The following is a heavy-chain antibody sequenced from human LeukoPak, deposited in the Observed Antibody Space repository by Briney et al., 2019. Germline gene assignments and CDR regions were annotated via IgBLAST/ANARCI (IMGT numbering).Heavy chain of an antibody. CDR3: AREGKTAGTSGWIDP. D-gene: IGHD6-13*01. Sequence: GRSLRLSCAASGFTFSDYAMHWVRQVPGKGLEWVAVIWYDGSNKYHADSVKGRFTISRDNSKNTLYPEMNSLKVEDTAVYYCAREGKTAGTSGWIDPWGQGTLVTVSS. CDR1: GFTFSDYA. J-gene: IGHJ5*02. CDR2: IWYDGSNK. V-gene: IGHV3-33*01.